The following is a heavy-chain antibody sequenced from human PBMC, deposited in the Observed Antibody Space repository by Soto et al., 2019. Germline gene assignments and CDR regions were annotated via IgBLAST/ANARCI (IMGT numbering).Heavy chain of an antibody. D-gene: IGHD6-13*01. J-gene: IGHJ1*01. CDR1: EFTFSSYA. V-gene: IGHV3-23*01. Sequence: EVQLLESGGGLVQPGGSLRLSCAASEFTFSSYAMSWVRQAPGKGLEWVSAISGSGGSTYYADSVKGRFTISRDNSKNTLYLQMNSLRAEDTAVYYCAKDVSSWYLGGSYFQHWGQGTLVTVSS. CDR3: AKDVSSWYLGGSYFQH. CDR2: ISGSGGST.